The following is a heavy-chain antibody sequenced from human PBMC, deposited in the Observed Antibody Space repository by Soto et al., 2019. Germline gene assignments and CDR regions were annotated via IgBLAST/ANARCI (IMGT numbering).Heavy chain of an antibody. D-gene: IGHD5-18*01. V-gene: IGHV3-48*03. J-gene: IGHJ5*02. CDR1: GFTFSSYE. CDR3: ASIVGDSYGKWLDP. Sequence: GGSLRLSCVASGFTFSSYEMNWVRQAPGKGLEWISYISSSGSAKYYADSVKGRFTISRDNAENSLYLQMNTLSVEDTAVYYCASIVGDSYGKWLDPWGQGTLVTV. CDR2: ISSSGSAK.